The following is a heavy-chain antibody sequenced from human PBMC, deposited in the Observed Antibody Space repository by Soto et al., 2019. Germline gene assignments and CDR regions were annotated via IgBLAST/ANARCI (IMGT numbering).Heavy chain of an antibody. CDR1: GGSFTAYY. CDR3: ARRGHYYDSSGSNFYY. Sequence: SETLSLTGALYGGSFTAYYWSWIRQLPGKGLEWVEEINQSGSTNYSPSLKSRFTISVDASKNRFSRKLSSVTAADTAVYYCARRGHYYDSSGSNFYYWGQGTL. CDR2: INQSGST. J-gene: IGHJ4*02. D-gene: IGHD3-22*01. V-gene: IGHV4-34*01.